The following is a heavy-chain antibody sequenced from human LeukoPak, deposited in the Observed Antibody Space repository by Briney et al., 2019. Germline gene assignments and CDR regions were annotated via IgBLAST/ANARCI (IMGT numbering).Heavy chain of an antibody. Sequence: GGSLRLSCAASGFAFSSYGMSWVRQAPGKGLEWVATIGESGGSTYYADSVKGRFTISRDNSKNTLYLQMDSLRAEDTALYFCARGAFYDYWGQGTLVTVSS. D-gene: IGHD2/OR15-2a*01. J-gene: IGHJ4*02. CDR2: IGESGGST. CDR1: GFAFSSYG. V-gene: IGHV3-23*01. CDR3: ARGAFYDY.